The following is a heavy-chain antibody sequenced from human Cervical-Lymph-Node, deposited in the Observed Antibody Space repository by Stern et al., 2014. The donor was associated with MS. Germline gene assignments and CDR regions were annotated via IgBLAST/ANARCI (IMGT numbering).Heavy chain of an antibody. CDR2: IIPIFGTA. D-gene: IGHD1-7*01. Sequence: QDQLVQSGAEVKKPGSSVKVSCKASGGTFSSYAISWGRQAPGQGLERMGGIIPIFGTANYAQKFQGRVTITADESTSTAYMELSSLRSEDTAVYYCARVVTGTTKDYYGMDVWGQGTTVTVSS. CDR1: GGTFSSYA. CDR3: ARVVTGTTKDYYGMDV. V-gene: IGHV1-69*12. J-gene: IGHJ6*02.